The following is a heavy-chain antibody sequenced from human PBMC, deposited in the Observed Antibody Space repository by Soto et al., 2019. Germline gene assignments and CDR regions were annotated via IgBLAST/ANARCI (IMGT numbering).Heavy chain of an antibody. D-gene: IGHD3-10*01. Sequence: QVQLVQSGAEVKKPGASVKVSCKTSGYTFTTYGISWVRQAPGQGLEWMGWISPYNGNTKYAQKLQGRVTMTADTSTRTAYMDRRSLTSDDTAVYYCTREWFGEFVYYFDYWGQGTLVTVSS. CDR3: TREWFGEFVYYFDY. CDR2: ISPYNGNT. V-gene: IGHV1-18*01. CDR1: GYTFTTYG. J-gene: IGHJ4*02.